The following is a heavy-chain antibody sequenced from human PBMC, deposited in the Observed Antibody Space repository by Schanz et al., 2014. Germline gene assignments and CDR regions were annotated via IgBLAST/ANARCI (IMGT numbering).Heavy chain of an antibody. D-gene: IGHD3-16*01. CDR3: GRGGGAYPQKYGMDG. CDR1: GYSFTTYF. Sequence: QVHLMQSGAEAKKPGASVKVSCKAFGYSFTTYFIHWVRLAPGQGFEWMGLISPSGGSTSYAQKFQGRVTMTRDTAPSTVFMELSGLTSEDTAVYYCGRGGGAYPQKYGMDGWGQGTTVTVSS. J-gene: IGHJ6*02. CDR2: ISPSGGST. V-gene: IGHV1-46*01.